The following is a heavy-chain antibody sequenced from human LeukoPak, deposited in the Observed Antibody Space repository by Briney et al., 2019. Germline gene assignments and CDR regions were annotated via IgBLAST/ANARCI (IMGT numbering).Heavy chain of an antibody. Sequence: SETLSLTCTISGDSIGRINYYWGWIRQPPGKGLEWIVSMSYSGHTYYNPSLKSRVTTSIDTSKNQFSLRLSSVTAADTAVYYCARRTGSSWMARFDPWGQGTLVTVSS. CDR2: MSYSGHT. V-gene: IGHV4-39*07. CDR1: GDSIGRINYY. CDR3: ARRTGSSWMARFDP. D-gene: IGHD3-10*01. J-gene: IGHJ5*02.